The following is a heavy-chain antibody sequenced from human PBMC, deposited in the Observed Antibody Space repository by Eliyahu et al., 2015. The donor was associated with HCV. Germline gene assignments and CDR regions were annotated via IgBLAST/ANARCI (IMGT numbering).Heavy chain of an antibody. J-gene: IGHJ4*02. CDR3: VLYASGSPADY. Sequence: QLQVQESGPGLVKPSETLSLTCNISGGSISSGGYYVGWIRQPPGRRPEWMGSISNRGSTFDNPSLKSRLTMSVETSKNQFSLKLNSVTAADTAVYYCVLYASGSPADYWGQGTLVTVSS. D-gene: IGHD3-10*01. CDR2: ISNRGST. V-gene: IGHV4-39*01. CDR1: GGSISSGGYY.